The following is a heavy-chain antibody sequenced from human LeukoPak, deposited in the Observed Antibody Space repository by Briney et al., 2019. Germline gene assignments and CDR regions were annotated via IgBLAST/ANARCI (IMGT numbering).Heavy chain of an antibody. CDR2: IFYSGNS. D-gene: IGHD3-10*01. V-gene: IGHV4-59*01. CDR1: GGSIAGYY. CDR3: ARTGFGELPFDY. Sequence: PSETLSLTCTVSGGSIAGYYWSWIRQPPGKGLEWIGYIFYSGNSNYNPSLKSRATISVDTSKNQFSLNLTSVTAADTAVYFCARTGFGELPFDYWGQGTLVTVSS. J-gene: IGHJ4*02.